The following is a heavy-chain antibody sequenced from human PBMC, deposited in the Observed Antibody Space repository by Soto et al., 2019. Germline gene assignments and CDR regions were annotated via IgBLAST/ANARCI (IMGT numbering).Heavy chain of an antibody. V-gene: IGHV1-18*01. J-gene: IGHJ6*02. D-gene: IGHD6-13*01. CDR2: ISAYNGDT. Sequence: ASVKVSCKASGYTFTSYGISWVRQAPGQGLEWMGWISAYNGDTNYAQKLQGRVTMTTDTSTNTAYMELRSLRSDDTAVYFCAIDRYSSSWYYYGMDVWGQGTKVTVS. CDR1: GYTFTSYG. CDR3: AIDRYSSSWYYYGMDV.